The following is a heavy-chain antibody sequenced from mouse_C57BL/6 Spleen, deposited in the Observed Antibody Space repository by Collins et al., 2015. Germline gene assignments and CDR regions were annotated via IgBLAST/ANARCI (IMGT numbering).Heavy chain of an antibody. J-gene: IGHJ3*01. CDR2: INPYNDGT. V-gene: IGHV1-14*01. CDR1: GYTFTSYV. CDR3: ARGGGYDGFAY. D-gene: IGHD2-2*01. Sequence: EVQLQQSGPELVKPGASVKMSCKASGYTFTSYVMHWVKQKPGQGLEWIGYINPYNDGTKYNEKFKGKATLTSDKSSSTAYMELSSLTSEDSAVYYCARGGGYDGFAYWGQGTLVTVSA.